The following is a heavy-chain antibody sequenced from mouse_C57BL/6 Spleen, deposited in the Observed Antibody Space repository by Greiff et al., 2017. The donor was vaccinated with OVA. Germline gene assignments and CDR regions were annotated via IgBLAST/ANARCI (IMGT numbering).Heavy chain of an antibody. CDR2: INPGSGGT. D-gene: IGHD2-4*01. V-gene: IGHV1-54*01. CDR3: AREDYGAY. Sequence: VKLMESGAELVRPGTSVKVSCKASGYAFTNYLIEWVKQRPGQGLEWIGVINPGSGGTNYNEKFKGKATLTADKSSSTAYMQLSSLTSEDSAVYFCAREDYGAYWGQGTLVTVSA. J-gene: IGHJ3*01. CDR1: GYAFTNYL.